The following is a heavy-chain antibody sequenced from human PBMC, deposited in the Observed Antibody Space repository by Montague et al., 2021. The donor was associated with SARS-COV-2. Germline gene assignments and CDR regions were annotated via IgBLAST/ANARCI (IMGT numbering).Heavy chain of an antibody. V-gene: IGHV4-34*01. CDR3: AKEREVVRAARTLVAFDL. J-gene: IGHJ3*01. D-gene: IGHD2-2*01. Sequence: SETLSLTCAVYGGSFSVYYWGWLRQSPRGGLEWIAEINHSGTANHNPSLKSRVSISVDTSKNQFTLKLTSVTAADTAMYYCAKEREVVRAARTLVAFDLWGQGTMITVSS. CDR1: GGSFSVYY. CDR2: INHSGTA.